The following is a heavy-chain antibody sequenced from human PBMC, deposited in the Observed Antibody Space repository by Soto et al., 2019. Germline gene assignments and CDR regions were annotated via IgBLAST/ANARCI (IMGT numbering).Heavy chain of an antibody. CDR3: ARGGRTAPFDY. CDR1: GFTVWSNY. D-gene: IGHD3-16*01. Sequence: GGSLRVSWGASGFTVWSNYMSGVRQAPGKGLEWVSVIYSGGSTYYADSVKGRFTISRDNSKNTLYLQMNSLRAEDTAVYYCARGGRTAPFDYWGQGTLVTVSS. J-gene: IGHJ4*02. V-gene: IGHV3-66*01. CDR2: IYSGGST.